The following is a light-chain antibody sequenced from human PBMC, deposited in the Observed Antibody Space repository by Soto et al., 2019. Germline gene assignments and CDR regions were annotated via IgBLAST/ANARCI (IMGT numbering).Light chain of an antibody. Sequence: QAVVTQEPSLTVSPGGTVTLTSGSSTGAVTNGHYPYWFQQKPGQAPRTLIYDTTNRHSWTPARFSGSLLGGKAALTLSGAQPEGEAEYYCLLSSNGNYVLGNGTKVT. V-gene: IGLV7-46*01. CDR1: TGAVTNGHY. J-gene: IGLJ1*01. CDR3: LLSSNGNYV. CDR2: DTT.